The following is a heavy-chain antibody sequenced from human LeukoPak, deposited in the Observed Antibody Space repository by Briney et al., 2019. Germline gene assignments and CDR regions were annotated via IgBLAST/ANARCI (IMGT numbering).Heavy chain of an antibody. D-gene: IGHD3-22*01. V-gene: IGHV3-15*01. CDR2: IKSKTDGGTT. CDR1: GFTFSNAW. CDR3: TTGPAFDDSSGYYNY. Sequence: PGGSLRLSCAASGFTFSNAWMSWVRQAPGKGLEWVGRIKSKTDGGTTDYAAPVKGRFTISRDDSKNTLYLQMNSLKTEDTAVYYCTTGPAFDDSSGYYNYWGQGTLVTVSS. J-gene: IGHJ4*02.